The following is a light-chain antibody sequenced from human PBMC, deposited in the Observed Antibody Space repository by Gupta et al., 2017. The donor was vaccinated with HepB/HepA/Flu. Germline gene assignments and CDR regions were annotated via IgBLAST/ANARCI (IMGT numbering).Light chain of an antibody. J-gene: IGKJ2*01. CDR1: QSLVHSDGNTY. CDR2: KGS. V-gene: IGKV2-30*02. Sequence: DVATTQSPLSLPHALGPPASIPCRSSQSLVHSDGNTYLNWFQQRPGHSPRRLIYKGSNRDAGVPDRLSGSGSGTDFTLKISRVEAEDVGVYYYSQGTPSPHTFGQGTKLEIK. CDR3: SQGTPSPHT.